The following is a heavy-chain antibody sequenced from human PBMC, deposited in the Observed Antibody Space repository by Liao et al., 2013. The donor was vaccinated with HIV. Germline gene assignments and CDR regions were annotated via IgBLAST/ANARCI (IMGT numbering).Heavy chain of an antibody. CDR3: ARDHWGYYFDF. CDR1: DGSIGRDTSY. J-gene: IGHJ4*02. V-gene: IGHV4-39*07. CDR2: IYSGD. Sequence: QVQLQESGPGLVKPSETLSLTCNVSDGSIGRDTSYWAWIRQPPGKGLEWIGTIYSGDYYNASLKSRVSISVDTSKSQFSLTLSSLTAADTAIYYCARDHWGYYFDFWGQGILVTVSS. D-gene: IGHD3-16*01.